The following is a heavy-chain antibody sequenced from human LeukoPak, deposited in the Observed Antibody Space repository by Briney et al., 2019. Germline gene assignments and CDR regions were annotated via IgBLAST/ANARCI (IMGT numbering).Heavy chain of an antibody. CDR3: ARDPFRSSFDS. D-gene: IGHD1-26*01. J-gene: IGHJ4*02. Sequence: SETLSLTCTVSGGSISSYYWSWIRQPPGKGLEWIGYIYYSGSTNYNPSLKSRVTISVDTSKNQFSLKLSSVTAADTAVYYCARDPFRSSFDSWGQGNLVTVSS. CDR2: IYYSGST. V-gene: IGHV4-59*01. CDR1: GGSISSYY.